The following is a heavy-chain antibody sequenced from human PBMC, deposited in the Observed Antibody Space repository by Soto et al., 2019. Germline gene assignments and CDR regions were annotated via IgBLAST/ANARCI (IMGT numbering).Heavy chain of an antibody. J-gene: IGHJ4*02. D-gene: IGHD5-18*01. CDR3: ARDLSGYGYDY. Sequence: QVQLVESGGGVVQPGRSLKLSCADSGFTFSSYAMHWVRQAPGKGLEWVAIISYDGTIKYYADSGKGRFTISRDNSKKTLYLQMNILRAEDTAVYYCARDLSGYGYDYWGQGTLVTVSS. V-gene: IGHV3-30*04. CDR2: ISYDGTIK. CDR1: GFTFSSYA.